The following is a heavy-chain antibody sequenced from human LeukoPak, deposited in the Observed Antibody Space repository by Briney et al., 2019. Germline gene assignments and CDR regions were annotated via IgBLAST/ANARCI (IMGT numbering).Heavy chain of an antibody. V-gene: IGHV4-59*01. CDR3: ARNFPGRTEDV. CDR2: IYQTTT. J-gene: IGHJ6*04. CDR1: GDSMSSYF. Sequence: SETLSLTCTVSGDSMSSYFWTWVRQFPGKGLEWVGYIYQTTTTYNPSLKGRATISADMSQNQLSLRVTTVTAADTAVYYCARNFPGRTEDVWGKGTTVIVSS.